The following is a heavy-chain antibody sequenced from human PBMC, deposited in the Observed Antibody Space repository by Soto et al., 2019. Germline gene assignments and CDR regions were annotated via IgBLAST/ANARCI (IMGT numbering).Heavy chain of an antibody. CDR3: ARDGVFCSSTSCGEGYYYGMDV. D-gene: IGHD2-2*01. J-gene: IGHJ6*02. CDR2: ISSSSSTI. V-gene: IGHV3-48*01. Sequence: LRLSCAASGFTFSSYSMNWVRQAPGKGLEWVSYISSSSSTIYYADSVKGRFTISRDNAKNSLYLQMNSLRAEDTAVYYCARDGVFCSSTSCGEGYYYGMDVWGQGTTVTVSS. CDR1: GFTFSSYS.